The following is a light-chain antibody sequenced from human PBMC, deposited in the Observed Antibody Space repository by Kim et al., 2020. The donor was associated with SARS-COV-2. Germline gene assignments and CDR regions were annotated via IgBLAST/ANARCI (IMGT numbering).Light chain of an antibody. CDR2: ENK. CDR1: SGSIASNY. CDR3: QSYDSSNPWV. V-gene: IGLV6-57*03. J-gene: IGLJ3*02. Sequence: KTVTISCTRSSGSIASNYVQWYQQRPGSAPTTVIYENKQRPSGVPDRFSGSIDSSSNSASLTISGLKTEDEADYYCQSYDSSNPWVFGGGTQLTV.